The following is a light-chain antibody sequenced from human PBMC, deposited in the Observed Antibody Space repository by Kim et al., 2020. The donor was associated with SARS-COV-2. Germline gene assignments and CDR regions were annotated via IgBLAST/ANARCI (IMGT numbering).Light chain of an antibody. Sequence: QRVTISCTGSSSNIGSSYDVNWYQQLPGTAPKLLIYAYTNRPSGVPDRFSGSKSGTSASLAITGLQAEDEANYYCQSYDISLNAWVFGGGTQLTVL. J-gene: IGLJ3*02. CDR2: AYT. CDR3: QSYDISLNAWV. CDR1: SSNIGSSYD. V-gene: IGLV1-40*01.